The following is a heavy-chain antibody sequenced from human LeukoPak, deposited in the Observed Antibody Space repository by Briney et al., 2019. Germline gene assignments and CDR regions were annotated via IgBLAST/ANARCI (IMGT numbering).Heavy chain of an antibody. V-gene: IGHV3-7*01. CDR3: ARVSDPQAVAGTAALGY. CDR1: GFTFSSYW. J-gene: IGHJ4*02. CDR2: IKQDGSEK. Sequence: PGGSLRLSCAASGFTFSSYWMSWVRQAPGKGLEWVANIKQDGSEKYYVDSVKGRFTISRDNAKNSLYLQMNSLRAEDTAVYYCARVSDPQAVAGTAALGYWGQGTLVTVSS. D-gene: IGHD6-19*01.